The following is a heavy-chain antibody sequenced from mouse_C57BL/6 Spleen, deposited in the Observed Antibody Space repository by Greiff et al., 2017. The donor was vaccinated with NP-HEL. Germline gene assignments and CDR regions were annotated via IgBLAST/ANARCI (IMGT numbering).Heavy chain of an antibody. CDR3: TRGDYGSSTGFAY. V-gene: IGHV1-15*01. D-gene: IGHD1-1*01. Sequence: VQLQQSGAELVRPGASVTLSCKASGYTFTDYEMHWVKQTPVHGLEWIGAIDPETGGTAYNQKFKGKAILTADKSSSTAYMELRSLTSEDSAVYYCTRGDYGSSTGFAYWGQGTLVTVSA. CDR2: IDPETGGT. J-gene: IGHJ3*01. CDR1: GYTFTDYE.